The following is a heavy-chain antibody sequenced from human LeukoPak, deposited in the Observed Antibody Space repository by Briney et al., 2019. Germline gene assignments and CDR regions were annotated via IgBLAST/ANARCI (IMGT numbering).Heavy chain of an antibody. CDR1: GGSISSYY. CDR2: IYYSGST. CDR3: ARYYCSAANCPGIDY. J-gene: IGHJ4*02. V-gene: IGHV4-30-4*01. Sequence: SETLSLTCTVSGGSISSYYWTWIRQPPGKGLEWIGYIYYSGSTYYNPSLKSRLTISLDTSKNQFSLRLSSVTAADTAVYYCARYYCSAANCPGIDYWGQGTLVTVSS. D-gene: IGHD2-15*01.